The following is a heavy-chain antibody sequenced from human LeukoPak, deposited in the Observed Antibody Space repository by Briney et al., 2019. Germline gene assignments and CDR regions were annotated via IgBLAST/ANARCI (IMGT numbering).Heavy chain of an antibody. CDR2: MYYSGST. V-gene: IGHV4-39*01. CDR3: ARHQGWDAFDI. Sequence: PSETLSLTCTVSSVSISGSTYYWAWIRQPPGKGLEWIGSMYYSGSTYYNPSLKSRVTISVDTSKNQFPLKLSSVTAADTAVYYCARHQGWDAFDICGQGTMVTVTS. CDR1: SVSISGSTYY. J-gene: IGHJ3*02.